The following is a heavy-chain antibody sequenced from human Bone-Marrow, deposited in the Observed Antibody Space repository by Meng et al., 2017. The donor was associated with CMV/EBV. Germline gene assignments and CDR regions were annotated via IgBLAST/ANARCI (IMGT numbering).Heavy chain of an antibody. Sequence: GESLKISCAASGSTFSNYEMNWVRQAPGKGLEWVSYISSRGSTIYYADSVKGRFTISRDNAKNSLYLQMDNLRAEDTAVYYCAKDQAYSSGWGVLYYYGMDVWGQGTTVTVSS. CDR1: GSTFSNYE. CDR3: AKDQAYSSGWGVLYYYGMDV. CDR2: ISSRGSTI. V-gene: IGHV3-48*03. D-gene: IGHD6-19*01. J-gene: IGHJ6*02.